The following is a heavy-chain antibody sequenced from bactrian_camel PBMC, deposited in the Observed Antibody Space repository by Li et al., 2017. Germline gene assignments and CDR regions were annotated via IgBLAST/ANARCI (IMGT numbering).Heavy chain of an antibody. D-gene: IGHD2*01. CDR1: EYTYNHYC. CDR2: IDSDGST. Sequence: HVQLVESGGGSVQAGGSLLLSCEASEYTYNHYCMGWFRQAPGKAREGVASIDSDGSTSYADSVKGRFTISKDNAKNTLYLQMNSLKPEDTAMYYCAANSGPYCSGPYLARRANFLGQGTQVTVS. V-gene: IGHV3S63*01. J-gene: IGHJ4*01.